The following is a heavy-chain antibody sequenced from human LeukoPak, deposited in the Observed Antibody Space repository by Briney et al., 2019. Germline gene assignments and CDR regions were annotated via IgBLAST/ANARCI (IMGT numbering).Heavy chain of an antibody. V-gene: IGHV1-69*06. Sequence: ASVKVSCKASGGTFSSYAISWVRQAPGQGLEWMGGIIPIFGTANYAQKFQGRVTMTEDTSTDTAYMELSSLRSEDTAVYYCATQRPPVGATTGFDYWGQGTLVTVSS. J-gene: IGHJ4*02. CDR2: IIPIFGTA. D-gene: IGHD1-26*01. CDR1: GGTFSSYA. CDR3: ATQRPPVGATTGFDY.